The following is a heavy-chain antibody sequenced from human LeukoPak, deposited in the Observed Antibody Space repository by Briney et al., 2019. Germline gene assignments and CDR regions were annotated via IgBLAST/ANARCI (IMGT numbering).Heavy chain of an antibody. CDR3: ARDKACSGDCYHAFDI. V-gene: IGHV3-21*01. Sequence: GGSLRLSCAASGFTLSVYSMNWVRQAPGKGVEWVSSISSSSSYIYYADSVKGRFTISRDKAKNSLYLQMNSLRAEDTAVYYCARDKACSGDCYHAFDIWGQGTMVTVSS. J-gene: IGHJ3*02. CDR2: ISSSSSYI. CDR1: GFTLSVYS. D-gene: IGHD2-21*02.